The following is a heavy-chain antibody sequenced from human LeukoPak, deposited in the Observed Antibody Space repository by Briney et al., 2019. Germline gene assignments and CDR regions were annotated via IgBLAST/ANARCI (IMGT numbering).Heavy chain of an antibody. CDR1: GYTFTGYY. CDR2: INPNSGGT. CDR3: ASPSRDSSGYYDLDI. V-gene: IGHV1-2*02. J-gene: IGHJ3*02. D-gene: IGHD3-22*01. Sequence: ASVKVSCKASGYTFTGYYMHWVRQAPGQGLEWMGWINPNSGGTNYAQKFQGRVTMTRDTSISTAYMELSRLRSDDTAVYYCASPSRDSSGYYDLDIWGQGTMVTVSS.